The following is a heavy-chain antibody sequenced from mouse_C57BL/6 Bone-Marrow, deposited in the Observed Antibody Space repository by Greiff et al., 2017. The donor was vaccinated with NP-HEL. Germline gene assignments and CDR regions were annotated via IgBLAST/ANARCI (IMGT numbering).Heavy chain of an antibody. J-gene: IGHJ4*01. CDR3: TRDRYYYYGSSSLYYAMDY. Sequence: EVQGVESGEGLVKPGGSLKLSCAASGFTFSSYAMSWVRQTPEKRLEWVAYISSGGDYIYYADTVKGRFTISRDNARNTLYLQMSSLKSEDTAMYYCTRDRYYYYGSSSLYYAMDYWGQGTSVTVSS. CDR1: GFTFSSYA. CDR2: ISSGGDYI. D-gene: IGHD1-1*01. V-gene: IGHV5-9-1*02.